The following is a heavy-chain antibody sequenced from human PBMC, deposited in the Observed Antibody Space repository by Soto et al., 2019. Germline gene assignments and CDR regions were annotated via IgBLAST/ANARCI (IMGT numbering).Heavy chain of an antibody. Sequence: GASVKVSCKASGYSFTSSSMHWVRQAPGQRLEWMGWINVGNSYTKYSEKFQGKVTLTRDTSTNTAYMELSSLKSEDTAVYYCARSPTEYGPFDHWGQGTLVTVSS. CDR3: ARSPTEYGPFDH. V-gene: IGHV1-3*01. J-gene: IGHJ4*02. D-gene: IGHD2-21*02. CDR2: INVGNSYT. CDR1: GYSFTSSS.